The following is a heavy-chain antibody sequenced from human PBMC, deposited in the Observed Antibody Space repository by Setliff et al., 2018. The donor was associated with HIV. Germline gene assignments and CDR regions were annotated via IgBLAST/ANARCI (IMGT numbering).Heavy chain of an antibody. CDR3: ARPRLYNSALEY. J-gene: IGHJ4*02. CDR1: GFTLSNTY. D-gene: IGHD3-10*01. CDR2: LYGSGDT. V-gene: IGHV3-66*02. Sequence: GGSLRLSCAASGFTLSNTYMAWVRQAPGKRPEWVSTLYGSGDTYHADSVKGRFTLSRDNSKNALYLQMDSLRPEDTAVYYCARPRLYNSALEYWGQGALVTVSS.